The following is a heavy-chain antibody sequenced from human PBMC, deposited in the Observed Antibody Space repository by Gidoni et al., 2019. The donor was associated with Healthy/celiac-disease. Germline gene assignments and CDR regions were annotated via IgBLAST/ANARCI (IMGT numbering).Heavy chain of an antibody. CDR2: INHSGST. V-gene: IGHV4-34*01. J-gene: IGHJ3*02. CDR3: ARSLTYYDYGWGSYRADAFDI. D-gene: IGHD3-16*02. Sequence: KGLEWIGEINHSGSTNYNPSLKSRVTISVDTSKNQFSLKLSSVTAADTAVYYCARSLTYYDYGWGSYRADAFDIWGQGTMVTVSS.